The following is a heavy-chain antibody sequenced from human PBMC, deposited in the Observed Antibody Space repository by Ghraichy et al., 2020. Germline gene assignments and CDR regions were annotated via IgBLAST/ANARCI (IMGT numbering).Heavy chain of an antibody. J-gene: IGHJ6*02. CDR2: NLDSRTS. CDR3: ARDEVLVEIAAVAYYGMDV. Sequence: SETLSLTCTVSGGSVSSGYSSWSCHWQSPGQELVWIVNNLDSRTSNSNPSVRIRITISTDTSKNQFSLRLSTVTAADTAVYYCARDEVLVEIAAVAYYGMDVWGPGTTVTVSS. V-gene: IGHV4-61*01. CDR1: GGSVSSGYSS. D-gene: IGHD5-24*01.